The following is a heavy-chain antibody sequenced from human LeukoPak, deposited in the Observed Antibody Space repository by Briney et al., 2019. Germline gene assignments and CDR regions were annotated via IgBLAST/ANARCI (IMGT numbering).Heavy chain of an antibody. CDR1: GYSISSGYY. V-gene: IGHV4-38-2*01. CDR2: IYHSGST. Sequence: SETLSLTCAVSGYSISSGYYWGWIRQPPGKGLEWIGSIYHSGSTYYNPSLKSRVTISVDTSKNQFSLKLSSVTAADTAVYYCARGGWELLSWYFDYWGQGTLVTVSS. D-gene: IGHD1-26*01. J-gene: IGHJ4*02. CDR3: ARGGWELLSWYFDY.